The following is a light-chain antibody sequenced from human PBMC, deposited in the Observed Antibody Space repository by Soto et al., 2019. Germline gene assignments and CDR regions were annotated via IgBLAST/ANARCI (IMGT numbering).Light chain of an antibody. J-gene: IGLJ1*01. V-gene: IGLV1-44*01. CDR1: SSNIGSNA. CDR3: AAWDGSLNAYV. Sequence: QSVLTQPPSASGTPGQRVTISCSGSSSNIGSNAVNWYQQFPGTAPKLLIYTDNQRPSGVPDRFSGSTSGTSASLAISGLQSEDEADYFCAAWDGSLNAYVFGTGTKVTVL. CDR2: TDN.